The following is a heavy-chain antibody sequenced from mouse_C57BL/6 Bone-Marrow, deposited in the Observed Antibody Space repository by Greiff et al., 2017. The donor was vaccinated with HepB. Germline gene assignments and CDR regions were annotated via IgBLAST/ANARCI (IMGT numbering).Heavy chain of an antibody. CDR3: ARAGDYYGSSYVYFYYAMDY. V-gene: IGHV1-69*01. J-gene: IGHJ4*01. Sequence: VQLQQPGAELVMPGASVKLSCKASGYTFTSYWMHWVKQRPGQGLEWIGEIDPSVSYTNYNQKFKGKSTLTVDKSSSTAYMQLSSLTSEDSAVYYCARAGDYYGSSYVYFYYAMDYWGQGTSVTVSS. CDR1: GYTFTSYW. CDR2: IDPSVSYT. D-gene: IGHD1-1*01.